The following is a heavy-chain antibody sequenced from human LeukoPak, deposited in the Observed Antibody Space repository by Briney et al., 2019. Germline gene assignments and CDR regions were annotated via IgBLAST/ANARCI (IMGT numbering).Heavy chain of an antibody. V-gene: IGHV3-74*01. Sequence: GGSLRLSCAASGSYWMHWVRQAPGKGLVWVSHINSDGSWTSYADSVKGRFTISKDNAKNAVYLQMNNLRAEDTAVYYCVSFYETYWGRGTLVTVSS. CDR3: VSFYETY. CDR1: GSYW. CDR2: INSDGSWT. D-gene: IGHD2/OR15-2a*01. J-gene: IGHJ4*02.